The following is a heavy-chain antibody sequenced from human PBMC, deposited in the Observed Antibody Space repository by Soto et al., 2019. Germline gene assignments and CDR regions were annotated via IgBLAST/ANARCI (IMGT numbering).Heavy chain of an antibody. CDR2: ISAYNGNT. Sequence: GASVKVSCKASGYTFTSYGISWVRQAPGQGLEWMGWISAYNGNTNYAQKLQGRVTMTTDTSTSTAYMELRSLRSDDTAVYYCARGSRREVWYNWFDPWGQGTLVTVSS. V-gene: IGHV1-18*01. D-gene: IGHD2-21*01. CDR3: ARGSRREVWYNWFDP. CDR1: GYTFTSYG. J-gene: IGHJ5*02.